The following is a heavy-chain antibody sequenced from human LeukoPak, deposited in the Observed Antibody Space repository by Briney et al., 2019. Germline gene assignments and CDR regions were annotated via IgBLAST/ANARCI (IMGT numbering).Heavy chain of an antibody. CDR1: GFTFSSYA. CDR3: AKSPGELLWFGELVY. CDR2: ISGSGGST. V-gene: IGHV3-23*01. Sequence: GGSLRLSCAASGFTFSSYAMSWVRQAPGKGLEWVSAISGSGGSTYYADSVKGRFTISRDNSKNTLYLQMNSPRAEDTAVYYCAKSPGELLWFGELVYWGQGTLVTVSS. J-gene: IGHJ4*02. D-gene: IGHD3-10*01.